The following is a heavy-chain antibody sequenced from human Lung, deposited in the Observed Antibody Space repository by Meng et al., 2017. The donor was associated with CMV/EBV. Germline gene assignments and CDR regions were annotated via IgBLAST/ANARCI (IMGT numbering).Heavy chain of an antibody. Sequence: SLRLXXAASGFTFGDYAMHWARQAPGKGLEWVSGISWNSGSIGYADSVKGRFTISRDNAKNSLYLQMNSLRAEDTALYYCAKDRGATNRYGMDVWGQGXTVTVSS. D-gene: IGHD1-26*01. CDR1: GFTFGDYA. J-gene: IGHJ6*02. CDR3: AKDRGATNRYGMDV. CDR2: ISWNSGSI. V-gene: IGHV3-9*01.